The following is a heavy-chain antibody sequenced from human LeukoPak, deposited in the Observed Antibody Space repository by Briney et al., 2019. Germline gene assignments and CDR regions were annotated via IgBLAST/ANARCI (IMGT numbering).Heavy chain of an antibody. V-gene: IGHV1-2*02. CDR2: INSNSGGT. J-gene: IGHJ4*02. CDR3: ARVLVPAGGGVVDY. Sequence: VASVKVSRKASGYTFTDYYMHWVRQAPGHGLEGMGWINSNSGGTNYAQKFQGRVTMTRDTSISTAYMELSSLRSDETAVYYCARVLVPAGGGVVDYWGQGTLVTVSS. CDR1: GYTFTDYY. D-gene: IGHD3-16*01.